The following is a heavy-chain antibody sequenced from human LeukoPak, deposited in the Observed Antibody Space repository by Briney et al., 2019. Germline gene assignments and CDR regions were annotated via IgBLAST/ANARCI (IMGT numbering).Heavy chain of an antibody. Sequence: SETLSLTCTVSGGSISSYYWSWVRQPPGKGLEWIGYIYYSGSTNYNPSLKSRVTISVDTSKKQFSLKLTSVTAADTAVYYCARDGYSAIDYWGQGTLVTVSS. CDR3: ARDGYSAIDY. CDR2: IYYSGST. CDR1: GGSISSYY. V-gene: IGHV4-59*01. J-gene: IGHJ4*02. D-gene: IGHD1-26*01.